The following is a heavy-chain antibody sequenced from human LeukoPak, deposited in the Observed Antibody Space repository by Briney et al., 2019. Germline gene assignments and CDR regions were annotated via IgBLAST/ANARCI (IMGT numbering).Heavy chain of an antibody. J-gene: IGHJ4*02. CDR1: GFIFSSYA. V-gene: IGHV3-7*01. CDR3: ARELARSFQVMGY. CDR2: IKQDGSEK. D-gene: IGHD3-16*01. Sequence: PGRSLRLSCAASGFIFSSYAMHWVRQAPGKGLEWVANIKQDGSEKNYVDSVRGRFTISRDNAKNSLYLQMNSLRAEDTAVYYCARELARSFQVMGYWGQGTLVSISS.